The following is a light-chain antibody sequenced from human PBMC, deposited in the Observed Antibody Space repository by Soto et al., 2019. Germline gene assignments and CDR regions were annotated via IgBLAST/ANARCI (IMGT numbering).Light chain of an antibody. Sequence: DIQLTQSPSLPSASIGDRVTLTCRASHDISTFLAWYQKKPGKDPKILIYEASTLQSGVPSRFSGSGSGTEFNLTISGLLTEDFAAYQCQQLYTLTFTFGQGTRLEIK. CDR3: QQLYTLTFT. J-gene: IGKJ5*01. CDR1: HDISTF. CDR2: EAS. V-gene: IGKV1-9*01.